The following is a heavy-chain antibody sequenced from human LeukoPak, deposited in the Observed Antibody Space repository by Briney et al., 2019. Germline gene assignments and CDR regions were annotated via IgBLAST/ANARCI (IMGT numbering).Heavy chain of an antibody. CDR2: IYDSGST. V-gene: IGHV4-59*01. Sequence: PSETLSLTCTVSGGSISSYYWSWIRQPPGKGLEWIGYIYDSGSTNYNPSLKSRVTISVDTSKNQLSLKLSSVTAADTAVYYCACLTTADAFDIWGQGTMVTVSS. D-gene: IGHD3-22*01. CDR1: GGSISSYY. CDR3: ACLTTADAFDI. J-gene: IGHJ3*02.